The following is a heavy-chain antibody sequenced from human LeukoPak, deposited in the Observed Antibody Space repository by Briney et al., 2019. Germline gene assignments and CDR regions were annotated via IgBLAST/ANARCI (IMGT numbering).Heavy chain of an antibody. CDR1: GGSISNYY. Sequence: SETLSPTCTVSGGSISNYYWSWIRQSPGKGLEWIGYIFFSGSSNYNPSLKSRVTISVDTSKNQFSLKLSSVTAADTAVYYCARGSMIRGRFDYWGQGTLVTVSS. CDR2: IFFSGSS. D-gene: IGHD3-10*01. V-gene: IGHV4-59*01. CDR3: ARGSMIRGRFDY. J-gene: IGHJ4*02.